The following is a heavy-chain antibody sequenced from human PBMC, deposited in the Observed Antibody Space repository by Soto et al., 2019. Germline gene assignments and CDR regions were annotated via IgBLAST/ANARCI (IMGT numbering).Heavy chain of an antibody. Sequence: QVHLVQSGDEVKKPGASVKVSCKGSGYTFTTYGITWVRQAPGQGLEWMGWISSHNGNTNYAQKLHGRVTVTRDTSTSTAYTELRSLRSDDSAVYYCARGRYGDYWGQGALVTVSS. J-gene: IGHJ4*02. CDR3: ARGRYGDY. V-gene: IGHV1-18*01. CDR1: GYTFTTYG. D-gene: IGHD1-1*01. CDR2: ISSHNGNT.